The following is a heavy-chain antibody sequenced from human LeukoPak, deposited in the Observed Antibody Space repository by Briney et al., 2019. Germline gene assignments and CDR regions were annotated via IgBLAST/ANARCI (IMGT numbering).Heavy chain of an antibody. CDR1: XXTFXXXX. J-gene: IGHJ4*02. Sequence: SXXXXXXTFXXXXMSWXXXAPGXXLEGXXTXSGSGGSTYYADSVKGRFTISRDNAKNSLYLQMNSLRAEDTAVYYCARVLNYRNSGGYPEYWGQGTLVTVSS. CDR2: XSGSGGST. V-gene: IGHV3-11*01. CDR3: ARVLNYRNSGGYPEY. D-gene: IGHD1-26*01.